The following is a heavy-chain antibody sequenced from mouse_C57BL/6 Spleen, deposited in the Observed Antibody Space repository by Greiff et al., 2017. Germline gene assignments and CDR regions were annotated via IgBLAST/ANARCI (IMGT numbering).Heavy chain of an antibody. CDR3: AREDLFDY. Sequence: VQGVESGAELARPGASVKMSCKASGYTFTSYTMHWVKQRPGQGLEWIGYINPSSGYTKYNQKFKDKATLTADKSSSTAYMQLSSLTSEDSAVYYCAREDLFDYWGQGTTLTVSS. J-gene: IGHJ2*01. CDR2: INPSSGYT. CDR1: GYTFTSYT. V-gene: IGHV1-4*01.